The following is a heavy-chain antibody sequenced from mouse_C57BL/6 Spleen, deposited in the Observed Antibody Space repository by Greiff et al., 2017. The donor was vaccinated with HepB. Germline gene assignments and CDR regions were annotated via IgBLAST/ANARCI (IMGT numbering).Heavy chain of an antibody. D-gene: IGHD1-1*01. V-gene: IGHV1-59*01. Sequence: QVQLQQSGAELVRPGPSVKLSCKASGYTFTSYWMHWVKQRPGQGLEWIGVIDPSDSYTNYNQKFKGKATLTVDTSSSTAYMQLSSLTSEDSAVYYCARDYGSPWFAYWGQGTLVTVSA. CDR2: IDPSDSYT. J-gene: IGHJ3*01. CDR1: GYTFTSYW. CDR3: ARDYGSPWFAY.